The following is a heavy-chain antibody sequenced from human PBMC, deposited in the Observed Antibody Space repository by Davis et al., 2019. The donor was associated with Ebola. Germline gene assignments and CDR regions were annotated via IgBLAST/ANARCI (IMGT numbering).Heavy chain of an antibody. V-gene: IGHV1-3*01. Sequence: AASVKVSCKASAYTFTSYGLHWVRQAPGQGLECMGWINPSNGHTKYSQKFQGRVTITRDTSASTAYMELSSLRSEDTAVYYCAGHYSDSSGYYSYWGQGTPVTVSS. CDR2: INPSNGHT. CDR1: AYTFTSYG. J-gene: IGHJ4*02. D-gene: IGHD3-22*01. CDR3: AGHYSDSSGYYSY.